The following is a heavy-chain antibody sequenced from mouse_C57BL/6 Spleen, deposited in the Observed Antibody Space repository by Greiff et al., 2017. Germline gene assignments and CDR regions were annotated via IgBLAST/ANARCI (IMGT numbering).Heavy chain of an antibody. Sequence: EVQLQESGGGLVKPGGSLKLSCAASGFTFSDYGMHWVRQAPEKGLEWVAYISSGSSTIYYADTVKGRFTISRDNAKNTLFLQMTSLRSEDTAMYYCARPTVVATDYAMDYWGQGTSVTVSS. J-gene: IGHJ4*01. CDR1: GFTFSDYG. V-gene: IGHV5-17*01. D-gene: IGHD1-1*01. CDR3: ARPTVVATDYAMDY. CDR2: ISSGSSTI.